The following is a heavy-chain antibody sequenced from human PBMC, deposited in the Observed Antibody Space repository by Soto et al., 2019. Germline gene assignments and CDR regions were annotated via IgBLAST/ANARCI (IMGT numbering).Heavy chain of an antibody. V-gene: IGHV4-59*01. Sequence: ETLSLTCPVSGGSISSYYWSGIRQPPGKGLAWIGYIYYSGSTNYNPSLKSRVTISVDTSKNQFSLKLSSVTAAETAVYYCARAGTRTRNTAMDLAPYYCYGMDVWGQGTTVTVSS. CDR2: IYYSGST. CDR3: ARAGTRTRNTAMDLAPYYCYGMDV. D-gene: IGHD5-18*01. J-gene: IGHJ6*02. CDR1: GGSISSYY.